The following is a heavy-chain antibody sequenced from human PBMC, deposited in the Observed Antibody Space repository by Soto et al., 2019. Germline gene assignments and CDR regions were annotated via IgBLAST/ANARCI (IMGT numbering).Heavy chain of an antibody. D-gene: IGHD6-13*01. Sequence: ASVKVSCKASGYTFTGYYMHWVRQAPGQGLEWMGWINPNSGGTNYAQKFQGWVTMTRDTSISTAYMELSRLRSDDTAVYYCARAEGVGIAAASMDVWGKGTTVTVSS. J-gene: IGHJ6*03. CDR1: GYTFTGYY. V-gene: IGHV1-2*04. CDR2: INPNSGGT. CDR3: ARAEGVGIAAASMDV.